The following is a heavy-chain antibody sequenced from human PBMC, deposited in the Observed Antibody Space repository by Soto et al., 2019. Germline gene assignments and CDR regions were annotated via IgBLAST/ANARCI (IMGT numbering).Heavy chain of an antibody. D-gene: IGHD1-1*01. J-gene: IGHJ3*02. CDR3: ARLDEGGDAFDI. V-gene: IGHV4-59*01. Sequence: ASETLALTCTVSGGSISSYYWSWIRQPPGRGLEWIGYIYYSGSTNYNPSLKSRVTISVDTSKNQFSLKLSSVTAADTAVYYCARLDEGGDAFDIWGQGTMGTVSS. CDR1: GGSISSYY. CDR2: IYYSGST.